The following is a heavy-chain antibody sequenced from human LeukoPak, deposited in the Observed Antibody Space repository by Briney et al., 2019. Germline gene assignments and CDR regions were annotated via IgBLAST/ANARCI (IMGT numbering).Heavy chain of an antibody. Sequence: PGGSLRLSCAASGFTFSSYSMNWVRQAPGKGLEWVSYISSSSSTIYYADSVKGRFTISRDNAKNSLYLQMNSLRAEDTALYYCAKDMGYSGSPDAFDIWGQGTMVTVSS. J-gene: IGHJ3*02. CDR2: ISSSSSTI. D-gene: IGHD1-26*01. V-gene: IGHV3-48*04. CDR1: GFTFSSYS. CDR3: AKDMGYSGSPDAFDI.